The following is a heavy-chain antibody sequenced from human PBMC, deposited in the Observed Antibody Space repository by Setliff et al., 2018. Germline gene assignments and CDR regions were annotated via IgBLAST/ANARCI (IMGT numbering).Heavy chain of an antibody. CDR1: GDSISDISYY. V-gene: IGHV4-39*07. CDR3: ARGHCSSGECPNYFDP. Sequence: SETLSLTCTISGDSISDISYYWGFIRQSPGKGPEWIGSIYYSGTAYYNPSLKSRVTISVDTSKNQFSLKINSVTAADTAVYYCARGHCSSGECPNYFDPWGQGTQVTVS. CDR2: IYYSGTA. D-gene: IGHD2-15*01. J-gene: IGHJ5*02.